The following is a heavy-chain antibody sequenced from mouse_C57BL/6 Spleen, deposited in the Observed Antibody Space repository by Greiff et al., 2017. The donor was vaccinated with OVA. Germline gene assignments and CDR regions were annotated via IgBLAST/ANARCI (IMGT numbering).Heavy chain of an antibody. Sequence: VHVKQSGGGLVKPGGSLKLSCAASGFTFSDYGMHWVRQAPEKGLEWVAYISSGSSTIYYADTVKGRFTISRDNAKNTLVLQMTSLRSEDTAMYYGARKGVVERYYFDYWGQGTTLTVSS. J-gene: IGHJ2*01. V-gene: IGHV5-17*01. CDR1: GFTFSDYG. CDR3: ARKGVVERYYFDY. CDR2: ISSGSSTI. D-gene: IGHD1-1*01.